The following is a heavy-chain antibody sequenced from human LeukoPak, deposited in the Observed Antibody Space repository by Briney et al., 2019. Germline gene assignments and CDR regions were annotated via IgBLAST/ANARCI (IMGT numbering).Heavy chain of an antibody. Sequence: ASVKISCKASGYTFTGYYMHWVRQAPGQGLEWMGWINPNSGGTNYAQKFQGRVTMTRDTSISTAYMELSRLRSGDTAVYYCARAVDYYDSSGYYQYEYFQHWGQGTLVTVSS. CDR1: GYTFTGYY. J-gene: IGHJ1*01. V-gene: IGHV1-2*02. CDR3: ARAVDYYDSSGYYQYEYFQH. D-gene: IGHD3-22*01. CDR2: INPNSGGT.